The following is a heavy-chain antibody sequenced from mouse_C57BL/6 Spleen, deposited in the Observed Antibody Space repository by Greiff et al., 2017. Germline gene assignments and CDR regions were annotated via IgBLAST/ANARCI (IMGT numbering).Heavy chain of an antibody. CDR1: GFNIKNSY. CDR3: ARNLITTVVADAMDY. J-gene: IGHJ4*01. D-gene: IGHD1-1*01. CDR2: IDPANGNT. Sequence: DVKLVESVAELVRPGASVKLSCTASGFNIKNSYMHWVKQRPEQGLEWIGRIDPANGNTKYAPKFQGKATITADTSSNTAYLQLSSLTSEDTAIYYCARNLITTVVADAMDYWGQGTSVTVSS. V-gene: IGHV14-3*01.